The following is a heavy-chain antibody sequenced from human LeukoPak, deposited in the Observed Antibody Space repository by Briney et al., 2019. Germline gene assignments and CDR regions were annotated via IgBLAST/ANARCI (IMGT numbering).Heavy chain of an antibody. V-gene: IGHV3-23*01. CDR1: GFTFSSYA. CDR3: AKARITMVRGALDY. Sequence: GGSLRLSCAASGFTFSSYAMSWVRQAPGKGLEWVSAISGSGGSTYYADSVKGRFTISRDNSKNSLYLQMNSLRTEDTALYYCAKARITMVRGALDYWGQGTLVTVSS. CDR2: ISGSGGST. D-gene: IGHD3-10*01. J-gene: IGHJ4*02.